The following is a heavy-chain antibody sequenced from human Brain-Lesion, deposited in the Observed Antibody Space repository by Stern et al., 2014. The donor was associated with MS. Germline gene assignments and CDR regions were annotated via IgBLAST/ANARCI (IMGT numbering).Heavy chain of an antibody. Sequence: VQLVESGGGVVQPGRSLRLSCAASGFTFRAYGMHWVRQAPGKGLERVAVIWVDGSTKYYADSGKGRFTISRDNSKNTLYLQLNSLRAEDTAVFYCARGLYYFDYWGRGTLVTVSS. CDR1: GFTFRAYG. CDR3: ARGLYYFDY. CDR2: IWVDGSTK. J-gene: IGHJ4*02. V-gene: IGHV3-33*01.